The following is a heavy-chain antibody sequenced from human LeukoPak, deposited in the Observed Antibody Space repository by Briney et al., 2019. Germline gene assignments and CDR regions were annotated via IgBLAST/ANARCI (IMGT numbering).Heavy chain of an antibody. CDR3: AKDLSSVVGYYDSSGYYPFDY. D-gene: IGHD3-22*01. Sequence: GGSLRLSCAASGFTFDDYTMHWVRQAPGKGLEWVSAISGSGGSTYYVDSVKGRFTISRDNSKNPLYLQMNSLRAEDTAVYYCAKDLSSVVGYYDSSGYYPFDYWGQGTLVTVSS. V-gene: IGHV3-23*01. CDR1: GFTFDDYT. CDR2: ISGSGGST. J-gene: IGHJ4*02.